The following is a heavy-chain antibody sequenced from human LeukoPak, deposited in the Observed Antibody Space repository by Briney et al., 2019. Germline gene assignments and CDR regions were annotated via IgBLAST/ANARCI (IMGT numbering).Heavy chain of an antibody. J-gene: IGHJ4*02. CDR3: ASSYGSGSYHLDY. V-gene: IGHV4-31*03. CDR1: GGSISSGGYY. D-gene: IGHD3-10*01. Sequence: SETLSLTCTVSGGSISSGGYYWSWIRQHPGKGLEWIGYIYYSGSTYYNPSLKSRATISVDTSKNQFSLKLSSVTAADTAVYYCASSYGSGSYHLDYWGQGTLVTVSS. CDR2: IYYSGST.